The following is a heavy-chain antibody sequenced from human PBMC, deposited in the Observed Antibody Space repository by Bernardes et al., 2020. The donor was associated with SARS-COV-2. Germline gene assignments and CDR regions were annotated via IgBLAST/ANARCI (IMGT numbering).Heavy chain of an antibody. J-gene: IGHJ4*02. V-gene: IGHV4-4*07. D-gene: IGHD5-12*01. CDR3: ARESGNIVTTTERFDY. CDR2: IYSTGTT. Sequence: SEPLSLTCTVSGGSISSDYCSWIRQPAGPGLEWIGRIYSTGTTNYNPSLKSRVTMSVDTSKNQFPLKVTSVTAADTAVSYCARESGNIVTTTERFDYWGQGNLVTGSS. CDR1: GGSISSDY.